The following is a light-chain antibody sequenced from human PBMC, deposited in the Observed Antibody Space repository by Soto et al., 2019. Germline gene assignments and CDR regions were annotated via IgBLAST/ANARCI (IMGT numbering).Light chain of an antibody. V-gene: IGKV1-6*01. J-gene: IGKJ2*01. CDR2: AAS. CDR3: LQDYNYPYT. Sequence: AIHMTQSPSSLSASVGDRVTITCRASQGIKNDVAWYQQKPGKAPKLLIYAASSLQSGVPPRFSGSGSGTDFTLTISSLQPEDFATYYCLQDYNYPYTFGQGTKVDIK. CDR1: QGIKND.